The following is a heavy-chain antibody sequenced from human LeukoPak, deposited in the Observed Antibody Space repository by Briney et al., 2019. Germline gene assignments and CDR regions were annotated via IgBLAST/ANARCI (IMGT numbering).Heavy chain of an antibody. J-gene: IGHJ4*02. CDR2: IYYSGST. CDR3: ARHRDNLYYFDY. Sequence: SETLSLTCTVSGGSISSYYWGWIRQPPGKGLEWIGYIYYSGSTNYNPSLKSRVTISVDTSKNQFSLKLSSVTAADTAVYYCARHRDNLYYFDYWGQGTLVTVSS. V-gene: IGHV4-59*08. D-gene: IGHD1-1*01. CDR1: GGSISSYY.